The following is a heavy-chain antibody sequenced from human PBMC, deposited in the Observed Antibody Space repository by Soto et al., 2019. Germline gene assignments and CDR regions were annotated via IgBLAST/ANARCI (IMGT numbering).Heavy chain of an antibody. CDR1: GFSLSTSGVG. J-gene: IGHJ4*01. Sequence: QITLKESGPTLVKPTQTLTLTCTFSGFSLSTSGVGVGWIRQPPGKALEWLALIYWDDDKRYSPSLKSRLTITKDTSTNQVVLTMTNMDPVDTATYYCAQTFSSGTFDYWGQGTLVTVSS. CDR3: AQTFSSGTFDY. CDR2: IYWDDDK. V-gene: IGHV2-5*02. D-gene: IGHD6-19*01.